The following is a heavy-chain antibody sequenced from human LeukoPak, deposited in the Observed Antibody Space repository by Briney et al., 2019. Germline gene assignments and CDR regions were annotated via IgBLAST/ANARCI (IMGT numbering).Heavy chain of an antibody. CDR1: GFTLSNYE. CDR3: ARLPAFDI. V-gene: IGHV3-48*03. J-gene: IGHJ3*02. CDR2: ISGSGFTT. Sequence: GGSLRLSCAASGFTLSNYEMNWVRQAPGKGLEWVSYISGSGFTTYYADSVKGRLTISRDNAKNSLYLQINSLRAEDTAIYYCARLPAFDIWGQGTMVTVSS.